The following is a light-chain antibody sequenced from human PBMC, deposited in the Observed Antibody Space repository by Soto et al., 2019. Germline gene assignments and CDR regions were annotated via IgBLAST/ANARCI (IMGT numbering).Light chain of an antibody. CDR1: QSVSSSY. Sequence: IVLTPSPATLSLSPGKRATLSCRASQSVSSSYLAWYQQNPGQAPRLLIYGAYSRATGIPDRFSGSGSGTDFTLTISRLEPEDFAVYYCQQYGSSCTFGQGTKVDIK. V-gene: IGKV3-20*01. CDR2: GAY. J-gene: IGKJ2*02. CDR3: QQYGSSCT.